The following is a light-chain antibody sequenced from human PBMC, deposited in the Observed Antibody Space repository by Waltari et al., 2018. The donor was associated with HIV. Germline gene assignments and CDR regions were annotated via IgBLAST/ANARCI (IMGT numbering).Light chain of an antibody. CDR3: CSYAGSNTYL. CDR1: SSDVGRYNY. V-gene: IGLV2-23*02. J-gene: IGLJ1*01. CDR2: DFS. Sequence: QSALTQPASVSGFPGQSITISCNRSSSDVGRYNYVSGYHQHPSKAPQLLIYDFSKRPSGMSNLFSGSKSGNTAPLRICGLQAEDEADYYCCSYAGSNTYLFGSGTEVTVL.